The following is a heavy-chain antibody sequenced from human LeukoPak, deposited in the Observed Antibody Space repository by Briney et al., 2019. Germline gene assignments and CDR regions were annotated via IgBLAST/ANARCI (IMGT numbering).Heavy chain of an antibody. J-gene: IGHJ4*02. D-gene: IGHD6-19*01. Sequence: SETLSLTCTVSGGSISSYSWSWVRQTPDKGLEWMGSFVNKATKYNPSLESRVAISVDTSKNQFSLRLRSVTTADRASYYCARDTTVAPGMQYWGPGTMVTVSS. CDR3: ARDTTVAPGMQY. CDR1: GGSISSYS. V-gene: IGHV4-59*01. CDR2: FVNKAT.